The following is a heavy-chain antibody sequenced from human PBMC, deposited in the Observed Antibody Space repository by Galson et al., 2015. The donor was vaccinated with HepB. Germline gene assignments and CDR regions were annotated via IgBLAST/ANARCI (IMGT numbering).Heavy chain of an antibody. D-gene: IGHD3-22*01. J-gene: IGHJ4*02. CDR3: ARTYYGFVYYFDY. V-gene: IGHV4-31*03. CDR1: GGSISSGGYY. Sequence: TLSLTCTVSGGSISSGGYYWSWIRQHPGKGLEWIGYIYYSGSTYYNPSLKSRVTISVDTSKNQFSLKLSSVTAADTAVYYCARTYYGFVYYFDYWGQGTLVTVSS. CDR2: IYYSGST.